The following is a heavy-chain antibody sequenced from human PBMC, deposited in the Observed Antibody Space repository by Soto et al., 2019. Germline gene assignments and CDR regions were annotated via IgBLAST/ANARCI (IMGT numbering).Heavy chain of an antibody. J-gene: IGHJ6*02. CDR1: GITFTSSA. D-gene: IGHD6-13*01. CDR2: IVVGRGNT. CDR3: AAALIYSSSWFIPTDYYYYGMDV. Sequence: GASVKVSCKASGITFTSSAVQWVRQARGQSLERKRRIVVGRGNTNYAQMFHDIVTITRDMSTSTAYMELSSLRSEDTAVYYCAAALIYSSSWFIPTDYYYYGMDVWGQGTTVTVSS. V-gene: IGHV1-58*01.